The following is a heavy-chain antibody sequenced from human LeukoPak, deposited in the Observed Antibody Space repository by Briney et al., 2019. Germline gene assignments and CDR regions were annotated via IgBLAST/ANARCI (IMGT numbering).Heavy chain of an antibody. Sequence: PGGSLRLSCAASGFTFSSYAMHWVRQAPGKGLEWVAVISYDGSNKYYADSVKGRFTISRDNSKNTLYLQMNSLRAEDTAVYYCASTGIAVAGTDYWGQGTLVTVSS. CDR2: ISYDGSNK. CDR1: GFTFSSYA. CDR3: ASTGIAVAGTDY. D-gene: IGHD6-19*01. J-gene: IGHJ4*02. V-gene: IGHV3-30*01.